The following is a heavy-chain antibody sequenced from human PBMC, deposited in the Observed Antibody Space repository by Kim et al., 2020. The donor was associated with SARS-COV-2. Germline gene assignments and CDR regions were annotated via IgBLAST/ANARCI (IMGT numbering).Heavy chain of an antibody. CDR1: GYTFSAYY. J-gene: IGHJ6*01. D-gene: IGHD1-1*01. Sequence: ASVKVSCKASGYTFSAYYINWVRLGPGQGLECLGRISPHSGGTDNAPKFQCRVTMTWDTSISTAYMELSRLTSDDTGVYYCARERIINGWNVYEYPFYGM. CDR3: ARERIINGWNVYEYPFYGM. V-gene: IGHV1-2*05. CDR2: ISPHSGGT.